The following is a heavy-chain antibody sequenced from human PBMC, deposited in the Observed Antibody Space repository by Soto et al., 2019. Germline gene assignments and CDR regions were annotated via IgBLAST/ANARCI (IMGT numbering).Heavy chain of an antibody. J-gene: IGHJ3*02. CDR2: IYPGDSDT. V-gene: IGHV5-51*01. D-gene: IGHD2-2*01. CDR1: GYSFTSYW. Sequence: GESLKISCKGSGYSFTSYWIGWVRQMPGKGLEWMGIIYPGDSDTRYSPSFQGQVTISADKSISTAYLQWSSLKASDTAMYYCASVIVVVPAAMPPAFDIWGQGTMVTVSS. CDR3: ASVIVVVPAAMPPAFDI.